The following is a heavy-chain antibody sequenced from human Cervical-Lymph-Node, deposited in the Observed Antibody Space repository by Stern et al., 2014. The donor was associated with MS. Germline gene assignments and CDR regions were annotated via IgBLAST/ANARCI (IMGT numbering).Heavy chain of an antibody. D-gene: IGHD4-17*01. CDR2: ISWNSAII. J-gene: IGHJ4*02. CDR1: GFIFDDYA. Sequence: EVQLVESGGGLVQPGRSLRLSCAASGFIFDDYAMHWVRQAPGKGLEWVSTISWNSAIIGYADSVKGRFTISRDNAKNSLYLQMGSLRAEDTAFYYCTKGGESTSDSWGQGTLVTVSS. V-gene: IGHV3-9*01. CDR3: TKGGESTSDS.